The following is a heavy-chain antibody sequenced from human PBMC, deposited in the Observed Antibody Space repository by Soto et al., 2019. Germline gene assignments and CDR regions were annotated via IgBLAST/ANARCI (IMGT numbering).Heavy chain of an antibody. CDR2: IIPIFGTA. V-gene: IGHV1-69*13. Sequence: SVKVSCKASGGTFSSYAISWVRQAPGQGPEWMGGIIPIFGTANYAQKFQGRVTITADESTSTAYMELSSLRSEDTAVYYCAGDQTTVTTGSAFDIWGQGTMVTVSS. D-gene: IGHD4-17*01. CDR1: GGTFSSYA. CDR3: AGDQTTVTTGSAFDI. J-gene: IGHJ3*02.